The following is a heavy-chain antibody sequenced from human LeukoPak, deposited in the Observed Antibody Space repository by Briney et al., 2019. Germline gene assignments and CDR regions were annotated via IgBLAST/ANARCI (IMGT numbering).Heavy chain of an antibody. J-gene: IGHJ4*02. V-gene: IGHV3-66*01. D-gene: IGHD6-13*01. Sequence: GGSLRLSCAASGFTVSSNYMSWVRQAPGKGLEWVSVIYSGGSTYYADSVKGRFTISRDNSKNTLYLQMNSLRAEDTAVYYCAKPLYSSSRYYFDYWGQGTLVTVSS. CDR3: AKPLYSSSRYYFDY. CDR2: IYSGGST. CDR1: GFTVSSNY.